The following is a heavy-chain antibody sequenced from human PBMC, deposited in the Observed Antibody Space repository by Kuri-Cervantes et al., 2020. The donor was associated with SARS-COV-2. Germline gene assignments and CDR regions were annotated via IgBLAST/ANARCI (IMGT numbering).Heavy chain of an antibody. J-gene: IGHJ5*02. CDR3: ARDFWSGYYGGNWFDP. D-gene: IGHD3-3*01. V-gene: IGHV4-39*07. CDR2: VHYSGTT. CDR1: GGSISSQSYY. Sequence: ESLKISCTVSGGSISSQSYYWGWIRQPPGKGLEWIGSVHYSGTTYYNPSLRSRVTISLDTSKNQLSLKLSSVTAADTAVYYCARDFWSGYYGGNWFDPWGQGTLVTVSS.